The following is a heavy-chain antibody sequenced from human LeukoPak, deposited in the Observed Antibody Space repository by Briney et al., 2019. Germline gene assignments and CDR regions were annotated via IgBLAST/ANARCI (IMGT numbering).Heavy chain of an antibody. CDR1: GGPVSSGSYY. CDR2: IYYSGST. V-gene: IGHV4-61*01. Sequence: SESLSLTCTVSGGPVSSGSYYWSWIRQPPGKGLEWIGYIYYSGSTNYNPSLKSRVTISVDTSKNQFSLKLSSVTAADTAVYYCARVYYDSSGYNFDYWGQGTLVTVSS. CDR3: ARVYYDSSGYNFDY. D-gene: IGHD3-22*01. J-gene: IGHJ4*02.